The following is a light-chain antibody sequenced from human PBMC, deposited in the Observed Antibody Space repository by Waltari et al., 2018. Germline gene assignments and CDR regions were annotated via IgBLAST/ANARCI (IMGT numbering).Light chain of an antibody. V-gene: IGLV3-1*01. CDR1: KLGNKY. CDR2: QDS. J-gene: IGLJ1*01. CDR3: QAWDSSPV. Sequence: SYELIQPPSVSVSPGQTASITCSGDKLGNKYVCWYQQKPGQSPVLVIYQDSKRPSGIPGRFSGSNSGNTATLTISGTQAMDEADYYCQAWDSSPVFGTGTKVTVL.